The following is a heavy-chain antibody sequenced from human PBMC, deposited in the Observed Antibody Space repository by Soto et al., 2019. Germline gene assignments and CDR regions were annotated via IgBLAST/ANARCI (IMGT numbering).Heavy chain of an antibody. Sequence: GGSLRLSCAASGFTFSSYAMSWVRQAPGKGLEWVSAISGSGGSTYYADSVKGRFTISRDNSKNTLYLQMNSLRAEDTAVYYCAKDPSHTFRYCSGGSCYYRINYFDYWGQGTLVTVSS. CDR3: AKDPSHTFRYCSGGSCYYRINYFDY. CDR2: ISGSGGST. CDR1: GFTFSSYA. J-gene: IGHJ4*02. D-gene: IGHD2-15*01. V-gene: IGHV3-23*01.